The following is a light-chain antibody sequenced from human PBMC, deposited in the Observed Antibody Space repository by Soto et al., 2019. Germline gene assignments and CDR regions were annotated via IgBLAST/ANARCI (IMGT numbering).Light chain of an antibody. CDR1: SSDVGGYNY. Sequence: QSALTQPPSASGSPGQSVTISCTGTSSDVGGYNYVSWYQQYPGKAPKVLLYEVSKRPSGIPDRFSGSKSGNTASLTVSGLQAEDEADYYCSSYADSNNLVFGTGTKLTVL. J-gene: IGLJ1*01. V-gene: IGLV2-8*01. CDR3: SSYADSNNLV. CDR2: EVS.